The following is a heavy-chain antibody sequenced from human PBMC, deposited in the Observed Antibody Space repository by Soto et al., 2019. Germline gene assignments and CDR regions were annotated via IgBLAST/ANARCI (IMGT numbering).Heavy chain of an antibody. Sequence: GGSLRLSCAASGFTFTTSAMSWVRQAPGKGLEWVSGITSSGSSTYYADSVKGRFTISRDSSKNTLYLQMNSLRDEDTAIYFCAKDIWGTYRLIAFDIWGQGTMVTVSS. J-gene: IGHJ3*02. CDR2: ITSSGSST. D-gene: IGHD3-16*02. CDR1: GFTFTTSA. CDR3: AKDIWGTYRLIAFDI. V-gene: IGHV3-23*01.